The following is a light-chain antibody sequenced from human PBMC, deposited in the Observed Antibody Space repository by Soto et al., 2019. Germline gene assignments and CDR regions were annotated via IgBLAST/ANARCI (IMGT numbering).Light chain of an antibody. CDR1: QSVSSSY. Sequence: EIVLTQSPGTLSLSPWERATLSCRASQSVSSSYLAWYQQKPGQAPRLLIYGASSRATGIPDRFSGSGSGTDFTLTISRLEPEDFAVYYCQQYGRSPKTFGQGTKVDIK. V-gene: IGKV3-20*01. CDR2: GAS. CDR3: QQYGRSPKT. J-gene: IGKJ1*01.